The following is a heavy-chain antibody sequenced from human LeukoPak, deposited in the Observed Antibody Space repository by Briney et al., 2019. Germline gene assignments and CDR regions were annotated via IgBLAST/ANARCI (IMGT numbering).Heavy chain of an antibody. Sequence: PSETLSLTCAVYGGSFSGYYWSWIRQPPGKGLEWIGEINHSGSTNYNPSLKSRVTISVDTSKNQFSLKLSSVTAADTAVYYCARRQPIGIAVAGTFDYWGQGTLVTVSS. D-gene: IGHD6-19*01. CDR3: ARRQPIGIAVAGTFDY. CDR1: GGSFSGYY. V-gene: IGHV4-34*01. CDR2: INHSGST. J-gene: IGHJ4*02.